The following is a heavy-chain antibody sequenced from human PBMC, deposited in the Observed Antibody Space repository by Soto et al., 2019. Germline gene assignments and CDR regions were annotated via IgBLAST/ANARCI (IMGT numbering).Heavy chain of an antibody. CDR2: ITSNGGNT. CDR3: ARRIPFGYGMDV. J-gene: IGHJ6*02. CDR1: GFTFSSYA. D-gene: IGHD2-21*01. Sequence: EVQLVESGGGLVQPGGSLRLSCAASGFTFSSYAMHWVRQAPGKGLEYVSAITSNGGNTDYASSVKGRFTISRDNSKNTLYLQMGSLRAEDMAVYYCARRIPFGYGMDVWGQGTTVTFSS. V-gene: IGHV3-64*01.